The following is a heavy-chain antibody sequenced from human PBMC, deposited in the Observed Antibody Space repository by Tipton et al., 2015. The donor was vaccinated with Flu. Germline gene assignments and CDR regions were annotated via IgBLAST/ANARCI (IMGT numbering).Heavy chain of an antibody. Sequence: VQLVQSGGGLVQPGGSLRLSCAASGFTLSSYWMSWVRQAPGKGLEWVANIKQDGSEKYYVDSVKGRFTISRDNAKNSLYLQMSSLRVEDTAVYYCVRAIAAAGSRWGQGTLVNVSS. J-gene: IGHJ4*02. CDR1: GFTLSSYW. CDR2: IKQDGSEK. D-gene: IGHD6-13*01. V-gene: IGHV3-7*01. CDR3: VRAIAAAGSR.